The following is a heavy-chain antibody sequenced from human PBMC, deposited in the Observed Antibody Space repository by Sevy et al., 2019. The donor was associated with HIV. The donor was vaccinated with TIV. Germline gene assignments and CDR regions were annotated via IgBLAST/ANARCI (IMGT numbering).Heavy chain of an antibody. D-gene: IGHD2-21*02. CDR3: ARAYYKFCGGDCYLDY. CDR2: IMQDGSEK. J-gene: IGHJ4*02. V-gene: IGHV3-7*01. CDR1: AFTFSNYW. Sequence: GGSLRLSCAASAFTFSNYWMSWVRQAPGKGLEWVAKIMQDGSEKYYVDSVKGRFTISRDNAKNSLYLHMHSLRAEDTAVYYCARAYYKFCGGDCYLDYWGQGTLVTVSS.